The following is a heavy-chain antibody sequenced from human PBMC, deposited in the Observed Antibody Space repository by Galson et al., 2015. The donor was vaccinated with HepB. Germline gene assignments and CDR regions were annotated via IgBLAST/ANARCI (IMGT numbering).Heavy chain of an antibody. CDR1: GFTFDDYP. CDR2: ISWNSISV. V-gene: IGHV3-9*01. J-gene: IGHJ6*03. Sequence: SLRLSCAASGFTFDDYPLHWVRQAPGKGLEWVSAISWNSISVGYADSVMGRFTISIDNAKNSLYLQMNSVRAEDTGLYFCAKGGDTTMEYWDYYYMDVWGKGTTVIVSS. D-gene: IGHD5-18*01. CDR3: AKGGDTTMEYWDYYYMDV.